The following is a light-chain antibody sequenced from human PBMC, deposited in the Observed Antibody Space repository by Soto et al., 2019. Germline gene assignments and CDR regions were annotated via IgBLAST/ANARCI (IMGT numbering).Light chain of an antibody. CDR1: SSDVGPYDA. V-gene: IGLV2-23*01. Sequence: QSVLAQPASVSGSPGQSITISCTGTSSDVGPYDAVSWYQQHPGKAPQVIIYRGTKRPSGVSTRFSGSASGNTASLTVSGLQAEDEAEYFCCSSAPESTYVFGTGTKVTVL. J-gene: IGLJ1*01. CDR2: RGT. CDR3: CSSAPESTYV.